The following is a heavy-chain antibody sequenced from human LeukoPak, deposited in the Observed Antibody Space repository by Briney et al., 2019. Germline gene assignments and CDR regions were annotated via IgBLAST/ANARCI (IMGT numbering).Heavy chain of an antibody. J-gene: IGHJ4*02. CDR3: AKSYSGYDGNDY. CDR2: ISGSGDHT. CDR1: GFTFSSYG. V-gene: IGHV3-23*01. D-gene: IGHD5-12*01. Sequence: GGSLRLSCAASGFTFSSYGMNWVRQAPGKGLEWVSGISGSGDHTYYADSVKGRFTISRDNSKNTLYLLMNSLRAEDTAVYYCAKSYSGYDGNDYWGQGTLVTVSS.